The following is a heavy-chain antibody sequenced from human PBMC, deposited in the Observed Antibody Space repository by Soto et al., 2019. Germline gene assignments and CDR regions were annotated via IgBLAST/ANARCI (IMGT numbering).Heavy chain of an antibody. J-gene: IGHJ4*02. CDR2: IYSSGST. Sequence: SETLSLTCTVAGGSISSYYWTWIRQPPGKGLEWIGYIYSSGSTNYNPSLKSRVTISVDTSKNQLSLKLSSVTAADTAMYYCATGGDGYKIDYWGQGTRVTVS. CDR1: GGSISSYY. CDR3: ATGGDGYKIDY. V-gene: IGHV4-59*01. D-gene: IGHD5-12*01.